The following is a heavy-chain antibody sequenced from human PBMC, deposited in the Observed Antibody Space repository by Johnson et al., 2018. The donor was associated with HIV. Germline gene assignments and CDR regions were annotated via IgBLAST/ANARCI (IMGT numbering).Heavy chain of an antibody. J-gene: IGHJ3*02. CDR3: TICITMIVVVTTDAFDI. CDR2: IKSKTDGGTT. D-gene: IGHD3-22*01. Sequence: SLRLSRASSGFTFSNAWMSWVRHAPGKWLEWVGRIKSKTDGGTTDYAAPFKARFTISRDDSKNTLYLQMNSLKTEDTAVYYCTICITMIVVVTTDAFDIWGQGTMVTVSS. V-gene: IGHV3-15*01. CDR1: GFTFSNAW.